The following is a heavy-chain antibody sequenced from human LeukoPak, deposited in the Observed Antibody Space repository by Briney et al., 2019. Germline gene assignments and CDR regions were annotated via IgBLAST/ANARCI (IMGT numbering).Heavy chain of an antibody. CDR2: ISGYNGNT. V-gene: IGHV1-18*01. Sequence: VSVKVSCKASGYTFSNYGISWVRQAPGQGLEWMGWISGYNGNTDYAQKFQGRVTMTTDTSTSTAYMELRSLRSDDTAVYYCARHEAVAGTSRDYWGQGTLVTVSS. J-gene: IGHJ4*02. CDR3: ARHEAVAGTSRDY. D-gene: IGHD6-19*01. CDR1: GYTFSNYG.